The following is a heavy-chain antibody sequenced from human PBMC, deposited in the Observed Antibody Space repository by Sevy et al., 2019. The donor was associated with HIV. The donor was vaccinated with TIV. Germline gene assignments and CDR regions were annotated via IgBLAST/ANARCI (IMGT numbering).Heavy chain of an antibody. J-gene: IGHJ4*02. D-gene: IGHD3-10*02. CDR3: ATLFGGDTAMLGEPDY. CDR2: FDPEDGET. Sequence: ASVKVSCKVSGYTLTELSMHWVRQAPGKGLEWMGGFDPEDGETIYPQKFQGRVTMTEDTSTDTAYMELSSLRSEDTAVYYCATLFGGDTAMLGEPDYWGQGTLVTASS. CDR1: GYTLTELS. V-gene: IGHV1-24*01.